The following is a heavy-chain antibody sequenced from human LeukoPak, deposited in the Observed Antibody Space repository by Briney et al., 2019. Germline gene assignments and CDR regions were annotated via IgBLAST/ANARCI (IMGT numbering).Heavy chain of an antibody. CDR3: ARVSGGSSWFLSFDY. D-gene: IGHD6-13*01. CDR2: IYYSGST. Sequence: SETLSLTCTVSGGSISSGSYYWSWIRQPPGKGLEWIGYIYYSGSTYYNPSLKSRVTISVDTSKNQFSLKLSSVTAADTAVYYCARVSGGSSWFLSFDYWGQGTLVTVSS. J-gene: IGHJ4*02. V-gene: IGHV4-30-4*01. CDR1: GGSISSGSYY.